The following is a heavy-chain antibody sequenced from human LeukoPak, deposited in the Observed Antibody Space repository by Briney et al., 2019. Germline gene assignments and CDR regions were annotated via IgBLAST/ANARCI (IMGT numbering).Heavy chain of an antibody. Sequence: ASVKVSCKASGYTFTGYYMHWVRQAPGQGLEWMVRINPNSGGTNYAQKFQGRVTMTRDTSISTAYMELSRLRSADTAVYYCARDLYSGSYFYYFDYWGQGTLVTVSS. CDR3: ARDLYSGSYFYYFDY. D-gene: IGHD1-26*01. CDR2: INPNSGGT. J-gene: IGHJ4*02. CDR1: GYTFTGYY. V-gene: IGHV1-2*06.